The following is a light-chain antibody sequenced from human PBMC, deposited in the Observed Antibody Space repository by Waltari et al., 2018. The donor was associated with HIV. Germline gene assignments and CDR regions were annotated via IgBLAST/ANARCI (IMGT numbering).Light chain of an antibody. CDR3: SSLTNSATLSVL. Sequence: QFALTQPASVSGSPGQSITLSCTGSSSDIGYYNYVSWYQQHPGKAPKLIIYEVSNRPSGISSRFSGSKSGNTASLTISGLQAEDEADYFCSSLTNSATLSVLFGGGTQLTVL. V-gene: IGLV2-14*01. J-gene: IGLJ3*02. CDR1: SSDIGYYNY. CDR2: EVS.